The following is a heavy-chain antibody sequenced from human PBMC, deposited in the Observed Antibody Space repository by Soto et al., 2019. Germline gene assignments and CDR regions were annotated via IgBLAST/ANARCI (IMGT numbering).Heavy chain of an antibody. CDR3: VRALSTAADLYFGF. D-gene: IGHD6-25*01. CDR2: FPTTDGT. Sequence: KPSESMSFTCTVVGGSISSYYWSWIRQRAGKGMEWIGRFPTTDGTNYNPSFKSRVTMSIDTSINQFSLKLSCWIAAATAVYYCVRALSTAADLYFGFWLQGTLIAVST. J-gene: IGHJ4*02. V-gene: IGHV4-4*07. CDR1: GGSISSYY.